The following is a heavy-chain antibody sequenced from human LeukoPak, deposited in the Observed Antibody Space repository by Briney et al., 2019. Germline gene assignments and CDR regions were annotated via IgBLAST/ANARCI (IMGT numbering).Heavy chain of an antibody. D-gene: IGHD3-3*01. CDR1: GFIFSNYI. CDR2: ITNSSRYT. CDR3: ARSYEGSGFSD. J-gene: IGHJ4*02. Sequence: GGSLRLSCTASGFIFSNYIMNWVRQAPGKGLEWVSSITNSSRYTYYADSVKGRFTISRDNAKNSLYLQMNSLRAEDTAVYYCARSYEGSGFSDWGQGTLVTVSS. V-gene: IGHV3-21*01.